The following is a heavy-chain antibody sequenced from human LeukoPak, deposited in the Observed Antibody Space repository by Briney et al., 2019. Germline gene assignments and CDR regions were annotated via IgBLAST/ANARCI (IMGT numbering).Heavy chain of an antibody. V-gene: IGHV3-21*01. CDR2: ISSSSSYI. Sequence: GGSLRLSCAASGFTFSSYSMNWVRQAPGKGLEWVSSISSSSSYIYYADSVKGRFTISRDNAKNSLYLQMNSLRAEDTAVYYCARAALWFGEFPLSYWGQETLVTVSS. D-gene: IGHD3-10*01. CDR1: GFTFSSYS. CDR3: ARAALWFGEFPLSY. J-gene: IGHJ4*02.